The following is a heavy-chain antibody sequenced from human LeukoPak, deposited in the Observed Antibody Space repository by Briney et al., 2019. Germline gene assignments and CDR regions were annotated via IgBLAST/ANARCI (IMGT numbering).Heavy chain of an antibody. CDR2: ISYDGSNK. CDR1: GFTFGDYA. Sequence: GGSLRLSCTVSGFTFGDYAMGWVRQAPGKGLEWVAVISYDGSNKYYADSVKGRFTISRDNSKNTLYLQMNSLRAEDTAVYYCARDEVVSVVPAASYYYGMDVWGQGTTVTVSS. V-gene: IGHV3-30*04. J-gene: IGHJ6*02. CDR3: ARDEVVSVVPAASYYYGMDV. D-gene: IGHD2-2*01.